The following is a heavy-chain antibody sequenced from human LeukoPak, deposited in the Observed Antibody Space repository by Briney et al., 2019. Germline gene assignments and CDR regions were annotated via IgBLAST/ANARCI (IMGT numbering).Heavy chain of an antibody. V-gene: IGHV1-8*01. CDR2: MNPNSGNT. D-gene: IGHD6-13*01. CDR3: ARGGRGSLGIAAAGTGY. CDR1: GYTFTSYD. Sequence: ASVKVSCKASGYTFTSYDINWVRQATGQGLEWMGWMNPNSGNTGYAQKFQGRVTMTRNTSISTAYMELSSLRSEDTAVYYCARGGRGSLGIAAAGTGYWGQGTLVTVSS. J-gene: IGHJ4*02.